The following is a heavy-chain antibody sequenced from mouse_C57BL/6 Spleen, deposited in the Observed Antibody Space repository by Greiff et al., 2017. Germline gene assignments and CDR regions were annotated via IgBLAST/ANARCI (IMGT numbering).Heavy chain of an antibody. CDR3: ARTTTVFHY. J-gene: IGHJ2*01. D-gene: IGHD1-1*01. V-gene: IGHV1-76*01. CDR2: IYPGSGNT. CDR1: GYTFTDYY. Sequence: VQLQQSGAELVRPGASVKLSCKASGYTFTDYYINWVKQRPGQGLEWIARIYPGSGNTYYNEKFKGKATLTAEKSSSTAYMQLSSLPSEDSAVYFCARTTTVFHYWGQGTTLTVSS.